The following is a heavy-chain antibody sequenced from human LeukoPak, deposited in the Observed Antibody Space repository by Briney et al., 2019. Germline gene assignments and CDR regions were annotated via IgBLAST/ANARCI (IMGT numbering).Heavy chain of an antibody. V-gene: IGHV4-61*02. CDR1: GASISSGSFY. Sequence: SETLSLTCTVSGASISSGSFYWTWIRQPAGKGLEWIGRIYTSGFTNYNPSLKSRVTISVDTSKNQFSLKLSSVTAADTAVYYCASDKWELLGEGFDYWGQGTLVTVSS. D-gene: IGHD1-26*01. CDR3: ASDKWELLGEGFDY. CDR2: IYTSGFT. J-gene: IGHJ4*02.